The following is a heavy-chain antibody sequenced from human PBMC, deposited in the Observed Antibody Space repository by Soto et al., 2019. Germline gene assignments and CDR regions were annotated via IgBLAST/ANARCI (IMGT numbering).Heavy chain of an antibody. D-gene: IGHD3-3*01. V-gene: IGHV1-8*01. J-gene: IGHJ5*02. CDR2: MNPNSGNT. Sequence: QVQLVQSGAEVKKPGASVKVSCKASGYTFTSNDINWGRQATGQGLEWMGWMNPNSGNTGYAQKFQGRVTMTRNTSISTAYMELSSLRSEDTAVYYCARGLEWSRSLDPWGQGTLVTVSS. CDR1: GYTFTSND. CDR3: ARGLEWSRSLDP.